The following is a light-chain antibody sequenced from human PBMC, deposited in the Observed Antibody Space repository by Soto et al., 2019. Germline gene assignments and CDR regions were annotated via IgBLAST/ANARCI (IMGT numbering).Light chain of an antibody. CDR3: SSYTSSSALMV. CDR2: DVS. Sequence: QSVLPQPASVSGSPGQSITISCTGTSSDVGGYNYVSWYQQHPGKAPKLMIYDVSNRPSGVANRFSGSKSGNTASLTISGLQAEDEADYYCSSYTSSSALMVFGGGTKLTVL. V-gene: IGLV2-14*01. CDR1: SSDVGGYNY. J-gene: IGLJ2*01.